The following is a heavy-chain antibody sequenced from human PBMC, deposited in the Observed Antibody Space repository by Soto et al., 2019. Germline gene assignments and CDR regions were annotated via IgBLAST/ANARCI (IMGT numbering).Heavy chain of an antibody. D-gene: IGHD3-16*01. CDR3: AKERVQLGVGEVDF. V-gene: IGHV3-30*18. Sequence: QVQLVESGGGVVQPGRSLRLSCAASGFTFSNNAMHWVRQAPGKGLEWVAVISYDGSNKYYGDSVKGRFTISRDNSKNTLYLQVNSLRAEDTAVYYCAKERVQLGVGEVDFWGQGTLVTVSS. CDR1: GFTFSNNA. J-gene: IGHJ4*02. CDR2: ISYDGSNK.